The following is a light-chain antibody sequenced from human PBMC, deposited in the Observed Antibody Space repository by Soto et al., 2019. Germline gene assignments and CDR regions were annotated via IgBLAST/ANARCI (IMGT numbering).Light chain of an antibody. CDR3: QQYGSSPRT. V-gene: IGKV3-20*01. CDR1: QSVNNN. Sequence: EIVMTQSPVTLSVSPGERATLSCTASQSVNNNVAWYQQKPGQAPRLLIYGASNRATGIPERFSGSGSGTDFTLTISRLEPEDFAVYYCQQYGSSPRTFGQGTKVDIK. J-gene: IGKJ1*01. CDR2: GAS.